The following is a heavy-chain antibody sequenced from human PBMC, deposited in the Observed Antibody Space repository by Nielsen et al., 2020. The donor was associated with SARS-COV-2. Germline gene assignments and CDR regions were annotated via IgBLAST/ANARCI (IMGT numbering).Heavy chain of an antibody. CDR3: AKVRGAEAY. CDR1: GFTFSSYG. J-gene: IGHJ4*02. CDR2: ISYDGSNK. V-gene: IGHV3-30*18. Sequence: GESLKISCAASGFTFSSYGMHWVRQAPGKGLEWVAVISYDGSNKYYADSVKGRFTISRDNSKNTLYLQMNSLRAEDTAVYYCAKVRGAEAYWGQGTLVTVSS.